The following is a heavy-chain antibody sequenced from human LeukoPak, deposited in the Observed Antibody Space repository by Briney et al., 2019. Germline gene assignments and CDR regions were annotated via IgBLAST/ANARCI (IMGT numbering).Heavy chain of an antibody. V-gene: IGHV1-2*02. CDR1: GYTFTGYY. CDR3: ARGGNPNYFDH. D-gene: IGHD3-10*01. CDR2: INPDSGVT. J-gene: IGHJ4*02. Sequence: ASVKVSCKASGYTFTGYYIHWVRQAPGQGLEWMGWINPDSGVTNYAQKFQGRVTMTGDTSISTAYMELSRLRSDDTAMYYCARGGNPNYFDHWGQGTLVTVSS.